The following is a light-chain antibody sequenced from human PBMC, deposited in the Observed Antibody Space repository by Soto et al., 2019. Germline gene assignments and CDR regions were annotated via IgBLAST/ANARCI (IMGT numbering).Light chain of an antibody. V-gene: IGLV2-14*01. J-gene: IGLJ1*01. CDR3: CLYIGATTYV. CDR1: SSDVGGYNY. Sequence: QSVLTQPASVSGSPGQSITISCTGTSSDVGGYNYVSWYQQQSGKAPKLMIHEVSNRPSGVSNRFSGSKSGNTASLTISGLQAEDEADYYCCLYIGATTYVFGTGTKLTVL. CDR2: EVS.